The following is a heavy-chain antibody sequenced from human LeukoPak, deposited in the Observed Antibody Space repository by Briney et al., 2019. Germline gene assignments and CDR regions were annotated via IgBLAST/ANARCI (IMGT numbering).Heavy chain of an antibody. CDR2: IYYSGST. J-gene: IGHJ4*02. CDR3: ARGGYNYYLDY. Sequence: SETLSLTCTVSGGSISSYYWSWIRQPPGKGLEWIGYIYYSGSTNYNPSLKSRVTISVDTSKNQFSLKLSSMTAADTAVYYCARGGYNYYLDYWGQGTLVTVSS. CDR1: GGSISSYY. V-gene: IGHV4-59*01. D-gene: IGHD5-24*01.